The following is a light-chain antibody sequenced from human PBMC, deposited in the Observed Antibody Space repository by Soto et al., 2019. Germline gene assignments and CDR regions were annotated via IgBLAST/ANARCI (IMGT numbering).Light chain of an antibody. CDR2: END. Sequence: QSALTQPPSASGTPGQRVTISCSGTRSNVGVNSVSWYQQVPGTARKLLVYENDQRPSGVPARFSASKSGTSASLAISGLRSEDEADYYCSAWDYSLTGRVFGGGTKLTVL. J-gene: IGLJ3*02. V-gene: IGLV1-47*01. CDR3: SAWDYSLTGRV. CDR1: RSNVGVNS.